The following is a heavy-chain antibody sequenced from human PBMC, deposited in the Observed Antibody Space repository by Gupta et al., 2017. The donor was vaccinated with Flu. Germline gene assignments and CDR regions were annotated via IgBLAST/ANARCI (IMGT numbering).Heavy chain of an antibody. V-gene: IGHV3-33*01. Sequence: QVQLVEAGGGVVQPGTSLRLACAVSGLTFSHLGMHWVRQAPGKGLEWLAIIFYDGITTYYADSVKGRFTVSRDNSRDTLYLHMNDLRADDTAVYYCASESSAANFDSWGQGTLVTVSP. CDR1: GLTFSHLG. CDR2: IFYDGITT. CDR3: ASESSAANFDS. J-gene: IGHJ4*02. D-gene: IGHD6-25*01.